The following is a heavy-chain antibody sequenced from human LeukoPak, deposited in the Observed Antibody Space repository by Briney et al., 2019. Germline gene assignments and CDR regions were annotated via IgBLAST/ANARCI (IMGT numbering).Heavy chain of an antibody. CDR1: GGSISSSSYY. CDR2: IYYSGST. CDR3: ARGIRVYNWNYGDYFDY. J-gene: IGHJ4*02. Sequence: SETLSLTCTVSGGSISSSSYYWGWIRQPPRKGLEWIGSIYYSGSTYYNPSLKSRVTISVDTSKNQFSLKLSSVTAADTAVYYCARGIRVYNWNYGDYFDYWGQGTLVTVSS. D-gene: IGHD1-7*01. V-gene: IGHV4-39*07.